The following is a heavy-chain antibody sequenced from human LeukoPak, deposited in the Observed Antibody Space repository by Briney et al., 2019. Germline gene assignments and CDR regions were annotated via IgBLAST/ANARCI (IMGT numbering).Heavy chain of an antibody. J-gene: IGHJ4*02. Sequence: GGSLRLSCAASGFTFDDYALHWVRQAPGKGLEWVSVIYSGGLTYYADSVKGRFTISRDNSKNTLYLQMNSLRAEDTAVYYCAEVGRGASYFDYWGQGTLVTVSS. D-gene: IGHD1-26*01. CDR3: AEVGRGASYFDY. V-gene: IGHV3-NL1*01. CDR1: GFTFDDYA. CDR2: IYSGGLT.